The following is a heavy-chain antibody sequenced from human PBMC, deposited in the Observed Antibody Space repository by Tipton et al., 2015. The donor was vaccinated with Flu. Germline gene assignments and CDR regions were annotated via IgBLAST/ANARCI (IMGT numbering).Heavy chain of an antibody. CDR2: IGFSGST. Sequence: TLSLTCTVSGDSVSNSDYYWNWIRQEPGKGLEWIGHIGFSGSTHSNPSLKSRLTISIDTSKNQFSLRLNGVTGADTAVYYCAREGPYFYGMDVWGQGTTVTVS. V-gene: IGHV4-31*03. J-gene: IGHJ6*02. CDR3: AREGPYFYGMDV. CDR1: GDSVSNSDYY.